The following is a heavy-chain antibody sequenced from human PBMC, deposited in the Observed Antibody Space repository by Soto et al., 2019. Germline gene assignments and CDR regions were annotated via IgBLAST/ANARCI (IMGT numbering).Heavy chain of an antibody. CDR1: GGTFSSYS. CDR3: ARRSGYDGWFDP. D-gene: IGHD5-12*01. Sequence: SVKVSCKASGGTFSSYSISWGRQAPGQGLEWMGGIIPIFGTANYAQKFQGRVTITADKSTSTAYMELSSLRSEDTAVYYCARRSGYDGWFDPWGQGALVTAPQ. J-gene: IGHJ5*02. V-gene: IGHV1-69*06. CDR2: IIPIFGTA.